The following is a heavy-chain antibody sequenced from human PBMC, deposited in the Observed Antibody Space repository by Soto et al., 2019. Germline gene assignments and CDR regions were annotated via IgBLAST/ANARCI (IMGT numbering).Heavy chain of an antibody. J-gene: IGHJ3*02. CDR2: ISSSGSTI. CDR3: AQGRAQDYYDTHGPGYAFDI. V-gene: IGHV3-48*03. D-gene: IGHD3-22*01. CDR1: GFTFSSYE. Sequence: PGGSLRLSCAASGFTFSSYEMNWVRQAPGKGLEWVSYISSSGSTIYYADSVKGRFTISRDNAKNSLYLQMNSLRSEDTAVYYCAQGRAQDYYDTHGPGYAFDIWGQGTMVTVSS.